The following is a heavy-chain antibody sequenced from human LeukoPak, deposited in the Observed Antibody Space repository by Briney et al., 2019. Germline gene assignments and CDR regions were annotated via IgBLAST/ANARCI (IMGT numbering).Heavy chain of an antibody. CDR3: ASPVQLLWFGELNNYHAFDI. J-gene: IGHJ3*02. CDR2: IYYSGST. D-gene: IGHD3-10*01. Sequence: KSSETLSLTCTVSGGSISSSSYYWGWIRQPPGKGLEWIGSIYYSGSTYYNPTLKSRVTISVDTSKNQFSLKLSSVTAADTAVYYCASPVQLLWFGELNNYHAFDIWGQGTMVTVSS. CDR1: GGSISSSSYY. V-gene: IGHV4-39*01.